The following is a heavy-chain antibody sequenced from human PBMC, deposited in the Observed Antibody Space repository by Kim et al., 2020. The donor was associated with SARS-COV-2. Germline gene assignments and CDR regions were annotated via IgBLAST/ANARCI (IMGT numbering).Heavy chain of an antibody. CDR1: GGSFSGYY. Sequence: SETLSLTCAVYGGSFSGYYWSWIRQPPGKGLEWIGEINHSGSTNYNPSLKSRVTISVDTSKNQFSLKLSSVTAADTAVYYCARVTLYDILTGYYRRDAFDIWGQGTMVTVSS. J-gene: IGHJ3*02. CDR3: ARVTLYDILTGYYRRDAFDI. CDR2: INHSGST. V-gene: IGHV4-34*01. D-gene: IGHD3-9*01.